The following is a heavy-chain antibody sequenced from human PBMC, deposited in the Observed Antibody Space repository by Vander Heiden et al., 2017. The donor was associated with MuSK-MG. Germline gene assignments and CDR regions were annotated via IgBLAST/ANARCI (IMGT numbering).Heavy chain of an antibody. Sequence: EVQPVESGGGLVKPGGSLGLSCAAAGVSSSRYSMNWVRQAPGKGLEWVSSISSGSSYINYADSVRFRFTISRDNAKNSRYLQMNSLRAQETAVYYCARDVYGDQRRYWYFDLWVRGTLVTLSS. J-gene: IGHJ2*01. V-gene: IGHV3-21*01. CDR2: ISSGSSYI. CDR1: GVSSSRYS. D-gene: IGHD4-17*01. CDR3: ARDVYGDQRRYWYFDL.